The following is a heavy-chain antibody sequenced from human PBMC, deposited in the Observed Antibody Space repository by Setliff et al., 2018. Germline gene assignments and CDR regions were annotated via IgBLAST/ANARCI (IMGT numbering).Heavy chain of an antibody. CDR3: ARVSGFLYVDV. CDR2: IHSSGSA. V-gene: IGHV4-61*09. Sequence: SETLSLTCTVSGASISSGSYYWSWIRQPAGKGLEWIGHIHSSGSANYNSSLESRLTMSLDPSKKQFSLKLRSVTAADTAVYYCARVSGFLYVDVWGKGTTVTVSS. CDR1: GASISSGSYY. J-gene: IGHJ6*03. D-gene: IGHD3-3*01.